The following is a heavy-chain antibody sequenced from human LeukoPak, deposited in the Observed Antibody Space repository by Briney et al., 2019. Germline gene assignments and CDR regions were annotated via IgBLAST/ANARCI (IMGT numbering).Heavy chain of an antibody. CDR1: GYTFTGYY. J-gene: IGHJ6*03. V-gene: IGHV1-2*02. D-gene: IGHD6-13*01. CDR3: ARGGIAAAGTGSYYYMDV. Sequence: ASVKVSCKASGYTFTGYYMHWVRQAPGQGLEWMGWINPNSGGTNYAQKFQGRVTMTRDTSISTAYMELSRLRSGDTAVYYCARGGIAAAGTGSYYYMDVWGKGTTVTVSS. CDR2: INPNSGGT.